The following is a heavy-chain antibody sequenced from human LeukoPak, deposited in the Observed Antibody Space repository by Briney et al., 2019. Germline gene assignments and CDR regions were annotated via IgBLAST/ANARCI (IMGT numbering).Heavy chain of an antibody. CDR2: ISGSGAKT. CDR3: AKGVAAWPYYFFDY. D-gene: IGHD1-26*01. V-gene: IGHV3-23*01. CDR1: GVTFTSDA. Sequence: GGSLRLSCAASGVTFTSDAMTWVRQAPGKGLEGVSGISGSGAKTYYADSVSSQFTISRDNAKHTLYLQMNSLSADDTAVYYCAKGVAAWPYYFFDYWGQGTLVTVSS. J-gene: IGHJ4*02.